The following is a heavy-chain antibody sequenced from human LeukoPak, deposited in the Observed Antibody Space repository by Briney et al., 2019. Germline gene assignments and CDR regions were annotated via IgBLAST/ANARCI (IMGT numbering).Heavy chain of an antibody. J-gene: IGHJ4*02. CDR1: GFTFDDYA. CDR3: ARDAPDYYDSSGYLDY. V-gene: IGHV3-9*01. Sequence: GGSLRLSCAASGFTFDDYAMHWVRQAPGKGLEWVSGISWNSGSTGYADSVKGRFTISRDNAKNSLYLQMNSLRAEDTALYYCARDAPDYYDSSGYLDYWGQGTLVTVSS. D-gene: IGHD3-22*01. CDR2: ISWNSGST.